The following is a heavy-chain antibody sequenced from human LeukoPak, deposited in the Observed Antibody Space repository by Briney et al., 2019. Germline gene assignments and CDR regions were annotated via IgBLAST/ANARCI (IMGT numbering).Heavy chain of an antibody. J-gene: IGHJ3*02. CDR2: IIPIFGTA. D-gene: IGHD2-21*02. CDR1: GGTFSSYA. Sequence: ASVKVSCKASGGTFSSYAICWVRRAPGQGLEWMGGIIPIFGTANYAQKFQGRVTITTDESTNTAYMELRSLRFWDTAVYYCASSGRTAIGAFDIWGQGTMVTVSS. CDR3: ASSGRTAIGAFDI. V-gene: IGHV1-69*05.